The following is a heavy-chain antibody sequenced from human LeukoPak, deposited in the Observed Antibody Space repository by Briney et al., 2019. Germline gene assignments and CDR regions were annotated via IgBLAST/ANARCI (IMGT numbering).Heavy chain of an antibody. CDR3: ARIPTVTFFDY. Sequence: PSETLSLTCTVSGGSMSSSSYYWGWIRQPPGKGLEWIGSIYYSESTYQNPSLKSRVTISVDTSKNQFSLKLSSVTAADTAVYYCARIPTVTFFDYWGQGTLVTVSS. D-gene: IGHD4-17*01. J-gene: IGHJ4*02. CDR1: GGSMSSSSYY. CDR2: IYYSEST. V-gene: IGHV4-39*07.